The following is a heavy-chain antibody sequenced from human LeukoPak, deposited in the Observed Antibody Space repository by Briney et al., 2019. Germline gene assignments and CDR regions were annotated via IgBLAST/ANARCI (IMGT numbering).Heavy chain of an antibody. CDR3: ARIVVPAANSWIPWFDP. D-gene: IGHD2-2*01. J-gene: IGHJ5*02. CDR1: GDSITSRDYY. Sequence: SETLSLTCSASGDSITSRDYYWSWIRQPPGKGLEWIGEINHSGSTNYNPSLKSRVTISVDTSKNQFSLKLSSVTAADTAVYYCARIVVPAANSWIPWFDPWGQGTLVTVSS. V-gene: IGHV4-34*01. CDR2: INHSGST.